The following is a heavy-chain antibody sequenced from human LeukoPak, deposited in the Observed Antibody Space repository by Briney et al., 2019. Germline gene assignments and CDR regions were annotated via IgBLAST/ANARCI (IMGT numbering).Heavy chain of an antibody. Sequence: ASVKVSCKASGYTFTNYDISWVRQAPGQGLQWMGWISAYNGNTNYAQKLQGRDTMTTDTSTSTAYMELRSLRSDDTAVYYCARDGDGYTNGNFDYWSQGTLVTVSS. D-gene: IGHD5-24*01. CDR1: GYTFTNYD. J-gene: IGHJ4*02. CDR3: ARDGDGYTNGNFDY. CDR2: ISAYNGNT. V-gene: IGHV1-18*01.